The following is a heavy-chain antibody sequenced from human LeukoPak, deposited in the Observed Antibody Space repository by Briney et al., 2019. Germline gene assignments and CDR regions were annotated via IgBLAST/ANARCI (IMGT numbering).Heavy chain of an antibody. CDR2: ISAYNGNT. J-gene: IGHJ4*02. CDR1: GYTFTSSG. D-gene: IGHD6-19*01. CDR3: ARAGYSSGWFRCFHY. Sequence: ASAKVSCKASGYTFTSSGISWVRQAPGQGLEWMGWISAYNGNTNYAQKLQGRVTMTTDTSTSTAYMELRSLRSEDTAVYYCARAGYSSGWFRCFHYWGQGTLVTVSS. V-gene: IGHV1-18*01.